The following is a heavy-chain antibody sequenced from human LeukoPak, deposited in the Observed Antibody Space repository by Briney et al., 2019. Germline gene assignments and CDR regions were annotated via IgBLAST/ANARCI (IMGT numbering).Heavy chain of an antibody. CDR2: INPNSGGT. CDR3: ARVLRSAYCTNGVCYKAFDI. Sequence: ASVKVSCKASGYTFTGYYMHWVRQAPGQGLEWMGWINPNSGGTNYAQKFQGRVTMTRDTSISTAYMELSRLRSDDTAVYYCARVLRSAYCTNGVCYKAFDIWGHGTMVTVSS. J-gene: IGHJ3*02. CDR1: GYTFTGYY. V-gene: IGHV1-2*02. D-gene: IGHD2-8*01.